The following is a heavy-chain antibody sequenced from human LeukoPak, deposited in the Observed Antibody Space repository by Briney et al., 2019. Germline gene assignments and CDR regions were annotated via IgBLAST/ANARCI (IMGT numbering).Heavy chain of an antibody. J-gene: IGHJ5*02. V-gene: IGHV1-2*02. CDR2: INPNSGGT. Sequence: APVKVSCKASGYTFTGYYMLWVRQAPGQGLEWMGWINPNSGGTNYAQKFQGRVTMTRDTSISTAYMELSRLRSDDTAVYYCARDPTGAALDPWGQGTLVTVSS. CDR3: ARDPTGAALDP. D-gene: IGHD6-6*01. CDR1: GYTFTGYY.